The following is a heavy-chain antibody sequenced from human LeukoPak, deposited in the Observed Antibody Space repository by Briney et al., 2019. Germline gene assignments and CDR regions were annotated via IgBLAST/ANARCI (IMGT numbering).Heavy chain of an antibody. CDR1: GFIFNSYG. V-gene: IGHV3-30*02. CDR2: IRYDGSNK. CDR3: ATLPYYYDSSGSSYFDY. J-gene: IGHJ4*02. D-gene: IGHD3-22*01. Sequence: PGGSLRLSCAASGFIFNSYGMHWGRQAPGKGLEWVAFIRYDGSNKYYADSVRGRFTISRDNSKNTLYLQMNSLRVEDTAVYYCATLPYYYDSSGSSYFDYWGQGTLVTVSS.